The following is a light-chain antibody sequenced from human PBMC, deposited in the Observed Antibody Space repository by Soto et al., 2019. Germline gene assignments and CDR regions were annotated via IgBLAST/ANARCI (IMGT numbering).Light chain of an antibody. Sequence: EIVLTQSPVTLSLSPGERATLSCRASQSVSSYLAWYQQKPGQAPRLLIYDASNRATGIPARFSGSGSGTDFPLIISSLEPEDFVVYYCQQRSNWPITFGQGTRLEIK. J-gene: IGKJ5*01. V-gene: IGKV3-11*01. CDR3: QQRSNWPIT. CDR1: QSVSSY. CDR2: DAS.